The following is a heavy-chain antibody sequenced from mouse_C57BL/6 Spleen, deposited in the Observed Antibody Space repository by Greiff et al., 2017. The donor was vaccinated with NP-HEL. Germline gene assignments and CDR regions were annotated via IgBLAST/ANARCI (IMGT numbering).Heavy chain of an antibody. V-gene: IGHV1-64*01. Sequence: VQLQQPGAELVKPGASVKLSCKASGYTFTSYWMHWVKQRPGQGLEWIGMIHPNSGSTNYNEKFKSKATLTVDKSSSTAYMQLSSLTSEDSAVYYCARGSPPYGYDGGFAYWGQGTLVTVSA. J-gene: IGHJ3*01. D-gene: IGHD2-2*01. CDR3: ARGSPPYGYDGGFAY. CDR2: IHPNSGST. CDR1: GYTFTSYW.